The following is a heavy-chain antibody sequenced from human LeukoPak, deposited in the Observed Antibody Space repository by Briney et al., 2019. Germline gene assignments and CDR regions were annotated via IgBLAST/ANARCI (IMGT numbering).Heavy chain of an antibody. J-gene: IGHJ4*01. V-gene: IGHV4-39*01. Sequence: SETLSLTRTVSGGSISSRNYYWGWIRQPPGEGLEWIGSINYSVTTYYNPPLRSRVTILIDTSKNQFFLKLNSVTAPDTALYYCARHYYGDNAYYLDYWGQGTLVTVSP. D-gene: IGHD4-17*01. CDR2: INYSVTT. CDR3: ARHYYGDNAYYLDY. CDR1: GGSISSRNYY.